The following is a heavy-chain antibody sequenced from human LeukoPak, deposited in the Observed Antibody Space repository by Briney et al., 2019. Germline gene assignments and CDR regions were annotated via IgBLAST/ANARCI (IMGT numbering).Heavy chain of an antibody. CDR1: GFTFSNYW. J-gene: IGHJ4*02. CDR3: AVTRTRGDH. CDR2: INQDGNDK. V-gene: IGHV3-7*03. Sequence: GGSLRLSCAASGFTFSNYWMNWVRQAPGKGLEWVANINQDGNDKYYVDSVKGRFTISRDNTKSSLFLQMNSLRAEDTAVYYCAVTRTRGDHWGQGTLVTVSS. D-gene: IGHD2-21*01.